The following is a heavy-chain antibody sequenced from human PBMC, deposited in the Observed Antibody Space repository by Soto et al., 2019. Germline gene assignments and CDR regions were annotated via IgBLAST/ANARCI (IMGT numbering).Heavy chain of an antibody. CDR3: ARPITYYYDSSGPKVDY. V-gene: IGHV3-30-3*01. CDR1: GFTFSSYA. CDR2: ISYDGSNK. D-gene: IGHD3-22*01. Sequence: QVQLVESGGGVVQPGRSLRLSCAASGFTFSSYAMHWVRQAPGKGLEWVAVISYDGSNKYYADSVKGRFTISRDNSKNTLYLQMNSLRAEDTAVYYCARPITYYYDSSGPKVDYWGQGTLVTVSS. J-gene: IGHJ4*02.